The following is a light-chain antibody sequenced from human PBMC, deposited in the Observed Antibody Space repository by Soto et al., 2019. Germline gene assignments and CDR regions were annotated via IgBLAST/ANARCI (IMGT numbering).Light chain of an antibody. J-gene: IGKJ5*01. CDR2: GAS. V-gene: IGKV3-20*01. CDR1: QSISDKY. Sequence: EIVLTHSPGTLSLSPWERASLSWSASQSISDKYLAWYHQKPGQAPRLLIYGASKRATGVPDRFSGSGSGTDFTLTISRLEPEDFAVYYCQQYSPPITFGQGTRLEIK. CDR3: QQYSPPIT.